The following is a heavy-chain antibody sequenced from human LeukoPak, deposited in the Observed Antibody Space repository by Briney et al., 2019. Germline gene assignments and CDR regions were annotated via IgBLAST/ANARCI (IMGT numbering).Heavy chain of an antibody. J-gene: IGHJ3*01. Sequence: ASVKVSCKVSGYALTELSMHWVRQAPGKGPEWMGGFDPENGETIYAQKFQGRVTMTADTSADTAYMELSSLRCEDTAVYYCSTGVGVTEAWGQGTMVIVSS. V-gene: IGHV1-24*01. CDR2: FDPENGET. CDR1: GYALTELS. D-gene: IGHD1-26*01. CDR3: STGVGVTEA.